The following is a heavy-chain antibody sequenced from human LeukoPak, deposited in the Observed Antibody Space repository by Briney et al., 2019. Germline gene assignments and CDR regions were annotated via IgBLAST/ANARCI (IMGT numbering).Heavy chain of an antibody. CDR3: ARTTRKVDY. CDR1: GFTFSSYA. V-gene: IGHV3-30-3*01. J-gene: IGHJ4*02. Sequence: GRPLRLSCAASGFTFSSYAMHWVRQAPGKGLEWVAVISYDGSNKYYADSVKGRFTISRDNSKNTLYLQMNSLRAEDTAVYYCARTTRKVDYWGQGTLVTVSS. CDR2: ISYDGSNK. D-gene: IGHD1-14*01.